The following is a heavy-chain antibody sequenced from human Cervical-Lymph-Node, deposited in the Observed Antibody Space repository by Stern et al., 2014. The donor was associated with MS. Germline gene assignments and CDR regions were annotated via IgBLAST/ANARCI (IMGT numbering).Heavy chain of an antibody. CDR2: TRNKADDGTT. J-gene: IGHJ2*01. Sequence: EVQLVESGGGLVQPWRSLRLSCKGSGFKLGDYGMSWIRQAPGKGLEWVGFTRNKADDGTTEYAAPVKGRFTISRADSKTVAYLQMSSLQTEDTAVYYCARVLYGYSPAYWYFDLWGRGTLVTVSS. CDR3: ARVLYGYSPAYWYFDL. V-gene: IGHV3-49*03. CDR1: GFKLGDYG. D-gene: IGHD5-24*01.